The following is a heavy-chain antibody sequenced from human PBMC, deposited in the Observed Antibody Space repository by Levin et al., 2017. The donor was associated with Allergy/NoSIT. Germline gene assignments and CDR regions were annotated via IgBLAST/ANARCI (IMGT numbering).Heavy chain of an antibody. CDR1: GYSFINYW. Sequence: PGESLKISCKASGYSFINYWIAWVRQMPGKSLEWMGIIHPGDPDIRYSPSFQGLVTISADKSITTAYLQWSSLKASDIAMYYCARLDGSYCEGPKFDNWGQGTLVTVSS. V-gene: IGHV5-51*01. CDR3: ARLDGSYCEGPKFDN. CDR2: IHPGDPDI. J-gene: IGHJ4*02. D-gene: IGHD1-26*01.